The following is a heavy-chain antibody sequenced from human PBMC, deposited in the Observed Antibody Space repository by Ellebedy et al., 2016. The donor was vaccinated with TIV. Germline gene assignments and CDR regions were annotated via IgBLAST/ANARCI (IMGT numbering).Heavy chain of an antibody. J-gene: IGHJ6*02. CDR3: ARRLSISGDYGDYYYYGMDV. Sequence: AASVKVSCKASGYTFTSYYMHWVRQAPGQGLEWMGIINPSGGSTRYAQKFQGRVTMTRDTSTSTVYMELSSLRSEDTAVYYCARRLSISGDYGDYYYYGMDVWGQGTTVTVSS. CDR1: GYTFTSYY. V-gene: IGHV1-46*01. D-gene: IGHD4-17*01. CDR2: INPSGGST.